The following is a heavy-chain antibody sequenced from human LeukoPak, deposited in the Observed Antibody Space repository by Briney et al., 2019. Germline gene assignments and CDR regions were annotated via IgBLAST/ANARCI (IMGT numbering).Heavy chain of an antibody. CDR3: ARQRRYCSSTSCYAVGLVPAFDI. Sequence: PSGTLSLTCAVSGGSITSGNWWTWVRQPPGKGLEWIGEINHSGSTNYNPSLKSRVTISVDTSKNQFSLKLSSVTAADTAVYYCARQRRYCSSTSCYAVGLVPAFDIWGQGTMVTVSS. J-gene: IGHJ3*02. D-gene: IGHD2-2*01. CDR1: GGSITSGNW. CDR2: INHSGST. V-gene: IGHV4-4*02.